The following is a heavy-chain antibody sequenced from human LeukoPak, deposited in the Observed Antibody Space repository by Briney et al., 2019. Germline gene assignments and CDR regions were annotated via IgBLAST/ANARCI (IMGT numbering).Heavy chain of an antibody. J-gene: IGHJ6*02. D-gene: IGHD3-3*01. CDR3: ARGPYYDFWSGYYRSYYYYGMDV. CDR1: GYTFTSYD. CDR2: MNPNSGNT. Sequence: ASVKVSCKASGYTFTSYDINWVRQATGQGLEWMGWMNPNSGNTGYAQKFQGRVTMTRNTSISTAYMELSSLRSEDTAVYYCARGPYYDFWSGYYRSYYYYGMDVWGQGTTATVSS. V-gene: IGHV1-8*01.